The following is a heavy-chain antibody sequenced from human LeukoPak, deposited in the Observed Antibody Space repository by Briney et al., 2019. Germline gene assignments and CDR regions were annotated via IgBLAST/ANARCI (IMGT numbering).Heavy chain of an antibody. V-gene: IGHV3-30*04. CDR3: ARAWVVVAAKIDY. CDR1: GFTFSSYE. Sequence: GGSLRLSCAASGFTFSSYEMNWVRQAPGKGLEWVAVISYDGSNKYYADSVKGRFTISRDNSKNTLYLQMNSLRAEDTAVYYCARAWVVVAAKIDYWGQGTLVTVSS. CDR2: ISYDGSNK. J-gene: IGHJ4*02. D-gene: IGHD2-15*01.